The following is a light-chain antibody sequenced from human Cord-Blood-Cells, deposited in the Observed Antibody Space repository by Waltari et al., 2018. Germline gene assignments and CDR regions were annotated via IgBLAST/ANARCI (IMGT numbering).Light chain of an antibody. Sequence: IQMTQSPPYLSASVVDRVTITCRANQCISNYLAWYQQKPGKVPKLLLYAASTLQSGVPSRFSGSGSGTDFTLTISRLQPEDVATYYCQTYNSAPFTFGPGTKVDIK. CDR1: QCISNY. V-gene: IGKV1-27*01. J-gene: IGKJ3*01. CDR2: AAS. CDR3: QTYNSAPFT.